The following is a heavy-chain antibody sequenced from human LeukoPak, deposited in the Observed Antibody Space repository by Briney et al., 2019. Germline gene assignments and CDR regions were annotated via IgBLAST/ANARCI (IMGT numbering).Heavy chain of an antibody. D-gene: IGHD4-17*01. CDR2: INPNSGGT. J-gene: IGHJ4*02. CDR3: AKMARAGDYGQYYFDY. CDR1: GYTFTGYY. Sequence: ASVKVSCKASGYTFTGYYMHWVRQAPGQGLELMGWINPNSGGTNYAQKFQGRVTMTRDTSISTAYMELSRLRSEDTAVYYCAKMARAGDYGQYYFDYWGQGTLVTVSS. V-gene: IGHV1-2*02.